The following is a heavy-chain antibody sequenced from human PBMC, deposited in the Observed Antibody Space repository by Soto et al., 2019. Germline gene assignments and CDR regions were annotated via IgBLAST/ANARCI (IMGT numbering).Heavy chain of an antibody. CDR3: TRDGMTTGDT. CDR2: VFSSVSA. V-gene: IGHV4-4*07. CDR1: GVSVTIYA. D-gene: IGHD2-21*02. J-gene: IGHJ4*02. Sequence: SETLSLTCIVSGVSVTIYAWSLVRQPANKGLEWIGRVFSSVSATYSPSLKSRVRISMDTPENRISLKLDSVNAADAGVYYCTRDGMTTGDTWGPGTLVTVSS.